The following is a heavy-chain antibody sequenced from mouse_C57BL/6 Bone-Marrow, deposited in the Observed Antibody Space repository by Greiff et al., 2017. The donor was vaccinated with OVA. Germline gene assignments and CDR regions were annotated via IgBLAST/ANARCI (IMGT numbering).Heavy chain of an antibody. Sequence: VQLQQSGAELARPGASVKMSCKASGYTFTSYTMHWVKQRPGQGLEWIGYINPSSGYTKYNQKFKDKATLTADKSSSTAYMQLSSLTSEDSAVYYCATGGLSHFDYWGQGTTLTVSS. J-gene: IGHJ2*01. CDR2: INPSSGYT. CDR3: ATGGLSHFDY. V-gene: IGHV1-4*01. CDR1: GYTFTSYT. D-gene: IGHD3-1*01.